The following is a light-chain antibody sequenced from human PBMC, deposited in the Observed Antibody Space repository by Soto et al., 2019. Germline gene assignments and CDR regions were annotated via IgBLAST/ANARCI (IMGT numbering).Light chain of an antibody. CDR2: DAS. CDR3: QQYGRSSLT. CDR1: QYLSGPF. Sequence: NVLTQSPGTLSLSPGEGATLSCRASQYLSGPFLAWYHQRPGQAPRLLIYDASTRATGIPDRFRGSGSETDFTLTISRLEPEDFGIYYCQQYGRSSLTFGGGTRVQIK. V-gene: IGKV3-20*01. J-gene: IGKJ4*01.